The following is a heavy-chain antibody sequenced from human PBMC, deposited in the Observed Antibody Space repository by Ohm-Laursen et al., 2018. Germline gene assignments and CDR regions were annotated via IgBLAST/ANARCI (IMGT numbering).Heavy chain of an antibody. CDR3: ARGPALHYYYYYGMDV. J-gene: IGHJ6*02. CDR1: GYTFTSYD. CDR2: MNPNSGNT. Sequence: GASVKVSCKASGYTFTSYDINWVRQATGQGLEWMGWMNPNSGNTGYAQKFQGRVTMTRNTPISTTYMELSSLRSEDTAVYYCARGPALHYYYYYGMDVWGQGTTVTVSS. V-gene: IGHV1-8*01.